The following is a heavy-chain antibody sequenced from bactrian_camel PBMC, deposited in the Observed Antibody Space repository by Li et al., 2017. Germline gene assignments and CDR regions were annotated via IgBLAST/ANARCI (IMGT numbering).Heavy chain of an antibody. CDR1: GFTFSTYA. V-gene: IGHV3S31*01. CDR2: ISSAIGTT. D-gene: IGHD4*01. J-gene: IGHJ4*01. CDR3: AARATRACTNLPEYSY. Sequence: VQLVESGGGLVQAGGSMRLSCAASGFTFSTYAMSWVRQAPGKGLEWVSTISSAIGTTYYADSVKDRFTISRDNAKNTLYLQMDSLKHEDTSMYYCAARATRACTNLPEYSYWGQGTQVTVS.